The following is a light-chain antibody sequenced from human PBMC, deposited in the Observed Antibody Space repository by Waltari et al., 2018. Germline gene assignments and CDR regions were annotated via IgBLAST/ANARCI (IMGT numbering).Light chain of an antibody. CDR3: QQQRA. J-gene: IGKJ2*01. Sequence: DIQLTQSPSFLSASVGVRVTITCRASQGISSYLACYPQKPGKAPKPLIYAASTLQSWVPSRFSGSGSGTEFTLTISSLQPEDFATYYCQQQRAFGQGTKLEIK. V-gene: IGKV1-9*01. CDR1: QGISSY. CDR2: AAS.